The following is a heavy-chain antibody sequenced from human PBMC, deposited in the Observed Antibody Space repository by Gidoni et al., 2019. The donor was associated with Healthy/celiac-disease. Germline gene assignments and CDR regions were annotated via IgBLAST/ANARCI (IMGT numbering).Heavy chain of an antibody. CDR1: GGSISSYY. CDR3: ARGSIDSEYSSSSFYYYYGMDV. Sequence: QVQLQESGPGLVKPAETLSPTCTLSGGSISSYYWRWIRQPPGKGLEWIGYIYYSGSTNYNPSLKSRVTISVDTSKNQFSLKLSSVTAADTAVYYCARGSIDSEYSSSSFYYYYGMDVWGQGTTVTVSS. J-gene: IGHJ6*02. D-gene: IGHD6-6*01. V-gene: IGHV4-59*01. CDR2: IYYSGST.